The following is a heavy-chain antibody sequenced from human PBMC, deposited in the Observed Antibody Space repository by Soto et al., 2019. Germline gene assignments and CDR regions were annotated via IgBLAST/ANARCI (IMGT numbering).Heavy chain of an antibody. Sequence: EASVKVSCKASGYTFTGYYMHWVRQAPGQGLEWMGWINPNTGYTNYAQKFHGWVTMTRDTSTRTAYMELRTLRPDDTAVYYCARDPATYYDILTGLTHYGMDVWGQGTTVTVSS. CDR1: GYTFTGYY. V-gene: IGHV1-2*04. J-gene: IGHJ6*02. CDR2: INPNTGYT. D-gene: IGHD3-9*01. CDR3: ARDPATYYDILTGLTHYGMDV.